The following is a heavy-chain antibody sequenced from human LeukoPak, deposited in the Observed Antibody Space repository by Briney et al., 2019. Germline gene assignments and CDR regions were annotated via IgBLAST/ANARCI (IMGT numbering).Heavy chain of an antibody. CDR2: IIAYNGNT. CDR1: GYGVTSYG. CDR3: ARARDFWSSHEPNYDY. V-gene: IGHV1-18*01. Sequence: ASVKLSCKSAGYGVTSYGISWVRHAPGQGLEWRGGIIAYNGNTNYAQKLQGRVTMTTDPSTSTAYIELRSLRFEDTAVYYCARARDFWSSHEPNYDYWGQGTLVSVSS. J-gene: IGHJ4*02. D-gene: IGHD3-3*01.